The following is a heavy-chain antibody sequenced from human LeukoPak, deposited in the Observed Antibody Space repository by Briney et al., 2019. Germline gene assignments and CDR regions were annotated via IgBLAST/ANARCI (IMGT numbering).Heavy chain of an antibody. CDR1: GFTFNKYW. D-gene: IGHD3-22*01. J-gene: IGHJ4*02. CDR3: ARGASSGHYVSGDY. Sequence: GGSLRLSCAASGFTFNKYWVHWVRQAPGKGLVWVSRISFDAATTSYADSVKGRFTISRDNVKNTVSLQMNGLRAEDTAIYYCARGASSGHYVSGDYWGQGTLVTVSA. V-gene: IGHV3-74*01. CDR2: ISFDAATT.